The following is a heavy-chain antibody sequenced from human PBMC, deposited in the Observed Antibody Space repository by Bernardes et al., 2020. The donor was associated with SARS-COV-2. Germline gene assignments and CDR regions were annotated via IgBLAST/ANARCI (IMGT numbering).Heavy chain of an antibody. V-gene: IGHV3-11*01. J-gene: IGHJ4*02. CDR3: ARDTYGDNIDY. D-gene: IGHD4-17*01. CDR2: IVDDGTTI. CDR1: GFTFSDYY. Sequence: GGSLILSCAASGFTFSDYYMIWIRQAPGKGLEWISYIVDDGTTIYYADSVKGRFTISRDNAKNSLYLQMNSLRAEDTAVYYCARDTYGDNIDYWGQGTLVTVSS.